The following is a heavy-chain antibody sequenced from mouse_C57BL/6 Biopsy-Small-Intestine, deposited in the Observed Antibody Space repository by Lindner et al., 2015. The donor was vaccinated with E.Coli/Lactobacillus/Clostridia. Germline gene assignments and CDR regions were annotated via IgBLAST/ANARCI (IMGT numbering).Heavy chain of an antibody. CDR2: IIPIFDKP. V-gene: IGHV1-74*01. D-gene: IGHD3-1*01. CDR3: AAKGDAAPDSDY. CDR1: GGTFNTYT. Sequence: SVKVSCKPSGGTFNTYTINWVRQAPGQGLEWMGRIIPIFDKPNYAQKFQGRVTITADKSTSTAYLELSSLRSEDTAVYYCAAKGDAAPDSDYWGQGTLVTVSS. J-gene: IGHJ4*01.